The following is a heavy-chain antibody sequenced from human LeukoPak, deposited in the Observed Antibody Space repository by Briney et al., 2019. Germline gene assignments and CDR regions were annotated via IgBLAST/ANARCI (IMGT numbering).Heavy chain of an antibody. D-gene: IGHD3-10*01. V-gene: IGHV1-18*04. CDR2: ISAYNGDT. J-gene: IGHJ4*01. CDR1: GYTFTSYG. CDR3: DRDNILHYFDD. Sequence: ASVKVSCKASGYTFTSYGISWVRQAPGQGLEWMGLISAYNGDTNYAQKLQGRVTLTTDTSTSTDYMDLRSLRSDDTDVYYCDRDNILHYFDDWGQGTLVTVSS.